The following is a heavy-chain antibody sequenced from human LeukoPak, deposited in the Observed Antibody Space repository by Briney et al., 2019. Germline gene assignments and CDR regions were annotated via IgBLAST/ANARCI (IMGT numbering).Heavy chain of an antibody. CDR2: IWYDGSNK. V-gene: IGHV3-33*08. J-gene: IGHJ4*02. D-gene: IGHD3-3*01. CDR1: GFTFSSYG. CDR3: ARDAGPITIFGVVGHPFDY. Sequence: GGSLRLSCAASGFTFSSYGMPWVRQAPGKGLEWVAVIWYDGSNKYYADSVKGRFTISRDNSKNTLYLQMNGLRAEDTAVYYCARDAGPITIFGVVGHPFDYWGQGTLVTVSS.